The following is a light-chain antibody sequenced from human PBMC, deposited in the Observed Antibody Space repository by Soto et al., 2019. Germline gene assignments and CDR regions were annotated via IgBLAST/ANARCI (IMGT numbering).Light chain of an antibody. Sequence: EIVLTQSPGTLSLSPGERATLSCRASQSVSSSYLAWYQQKPGQAPRLLIYGASSRATGIPDRFSGSGSGTDFTLTISRLEPEDFAVYYCQQYGSSPPSPYTFGQGTKLEIK. CDR2: GAS. J-gene: IGKJ2*01. V-gene: IGKV3-20*01. CDR1: QSVSSSY. CDR3: QQYGSSPPSPYT.